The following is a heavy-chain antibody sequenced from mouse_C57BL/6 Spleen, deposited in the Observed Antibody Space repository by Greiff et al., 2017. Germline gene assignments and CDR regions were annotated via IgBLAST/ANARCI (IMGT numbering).Heavy chain of an antibody. Sequence: VQLQQSGPELVKPGASVKISCKASGYTFTDYYINWVKQRPGQGLAWIGWIYPGSGNTKYNEKFKGKATLTVDTSSSTAYMQLSSLTSEDSAVYFCARSGLNWDRGYFDVWGTGTTVTVSS. CDR3: ARSGLNWDRGYFDV. J-gene: IGHJ1*03. V-gene: IGHV1-84*01. CDR1: GYTFTDYY. D-gene: IGHD4-1*01. CDR2: IYPGSGNT.